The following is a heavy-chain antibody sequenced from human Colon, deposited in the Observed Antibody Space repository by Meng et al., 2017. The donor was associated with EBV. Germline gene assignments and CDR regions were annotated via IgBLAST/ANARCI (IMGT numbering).Heavy chain of an antibody. D-gene: IGHD5-24*01. J-gene: IGHJ4*02. CDR1: GASSISNNW. CDR3: ARGNAYNAPSFDY. Sequence: QEQMQEPGPGPVEPSATLSLTFAGSGASSISNNWCSWVRQPPGKGLEWIGEIYHGGNTNSNPSLKSRVTISVDRSNDQFSLSLSSVTAADTAVDYCARGNAYNAPSFDYWGQGTLVTVSS. CDR2: IYHGGNT. V-gene: IGHV4-4*02.